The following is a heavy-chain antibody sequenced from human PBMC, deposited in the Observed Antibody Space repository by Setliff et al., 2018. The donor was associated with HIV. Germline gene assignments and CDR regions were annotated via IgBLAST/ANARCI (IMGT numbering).Heavy chain of an antibody. Sequence: ASVKVSCKASGGTFSSYAISWVRQAPGQGLEWMGGIIPIFGTANYAQKFQGRVTITADESTSTAYMELSSLRSEDTAMYFCARDSHCSGPSCYSGGQFLDYWGQGTLVTVSS. J-gene: IGHJ4*02. CDR3: ARDSHCSGPSCYSGGQFLDY. CDR2: IIPIFGTA. CDR1: GGTFSSYA. V-gene: IGHV1-69*13. D-gene: IGHD2-15*01.